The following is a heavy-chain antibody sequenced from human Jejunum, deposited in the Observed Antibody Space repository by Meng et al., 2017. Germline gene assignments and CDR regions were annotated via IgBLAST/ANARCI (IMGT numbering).Heavy chain of an antibody. D-gene: IGHD5-18*01. V-gene: IGHV1-8*01. J-gene: IGHJ4*02. CDR3: ARRASDDYGYNY. CDR1: GYTFTRYD. CDR2: VNPNSGQT. Sequence: QVQMVQSGAEVRRPGASVKVSCKASGYTFTRYDINWVRQATGQGLEWMGWVNPNSGQTGYARKFQGRVTMTRSTSITTAYMELRGLRSEDTAIYYCARRASDDYGYNYWGQGTLVTVSS.